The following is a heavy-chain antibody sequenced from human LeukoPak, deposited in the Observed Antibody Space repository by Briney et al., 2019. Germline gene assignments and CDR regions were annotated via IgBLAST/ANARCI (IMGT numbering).Heavy chain of an antibody. CDR3: ARAGTYGVRGVISSDV. J-gene: IGHJ6*02. V-gene: IGHV4-59*01. Sequence: PSETLSLTCTVTGGSISSYFWSWIRQPPGKGLEWIGYIYYSGSTYYNPSLKSRVTISIDTSKSQFSLKLSSVTPADTAVYYCARAGTYGVRGVISSDVWGQGTTVTVSS. CDR2: IYYSGST. D-gene: IGHD3-10*01. CDR1: GGSISSYF.